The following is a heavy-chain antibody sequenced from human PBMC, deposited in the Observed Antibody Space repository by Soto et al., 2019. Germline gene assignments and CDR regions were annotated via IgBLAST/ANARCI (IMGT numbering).Heavy chain of an antibody. V-gene: IGHV1-18*01. Sequence: QVQLVQSGAEVKKPGASVKVSCKASGYTFTSYGISWVRQAPGQGLEWMGWISTYNGNTNHAQKLQGRVTMTTDTTRRTAYMELRSLRSHDPTVYYSAGGNSYESAYGGQGTRVTVSS. J-gene: IGHJ4*02. CDR3: AGGNSYESAY. CDR2: ISTYNGNT. D-gene: IGHD5-12*01. CDR1: GYTFTSYG.